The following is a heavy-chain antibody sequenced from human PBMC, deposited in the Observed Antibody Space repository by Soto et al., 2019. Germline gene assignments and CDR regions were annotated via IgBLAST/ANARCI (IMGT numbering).Heavy chain of an antibody. D-gene: IGHD2-2*02. V-gene: IGHV5-10-1*01. Sequence: GESLKISCKGSGYSFTSYWISWVRQMPGKGLEWMGRIDPSDSYTNYSPSFQGHVTISADKSISTAYLQWSSLKASDTAMYYCARHGGYCSSTSCYMSHDHYYGMDVSCQGTTVT. CDR2: IDPSDSYT. J-gene: IGHJ6*02. CDR3: ARHGGYCSSTSCYMSHDHYYGMDV. CDR1: GYSFTSYW.